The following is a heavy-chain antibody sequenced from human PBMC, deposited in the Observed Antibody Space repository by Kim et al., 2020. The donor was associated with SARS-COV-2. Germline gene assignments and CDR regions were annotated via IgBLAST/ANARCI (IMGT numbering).Heavy chain of an antibody. CDR3: TMTRIVTAGRE. Sequence: GGSLRLSCAASGFPFSSYWMSWVRQGPGKGLEWVANIRQDGGEKNYADSIKGRFIISRDNAKNSMFLQINSLRAEDTAVYYCTMTRIVTAGREWGQGTLVTVSA. J-gene: IGHJ4*02. CDR1: GFPFSSYW. D-gene: IGHD2-2*01. V-gene: IGHV3-7*01. CDR2: IRQDGGEK.